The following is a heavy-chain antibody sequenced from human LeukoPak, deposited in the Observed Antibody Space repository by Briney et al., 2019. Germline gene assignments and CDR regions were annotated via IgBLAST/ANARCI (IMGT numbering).Heavy chain of an antibody. D-gene: IGHD3-22*01. J-gene: IGHJ4*02. V-gene: IGHV3-23*01. CDR3: ARDYYDSSGYYYDY. Sequence: PGASLRLSCAASGFTFSGYTMSWVRQAPEKGLEWVSAISATGDRTYYAESVKGRFTISRDNSKNTLYLQMNSLRAEDTALYYCARDYYDSSGYYYDYRGQGTLVTVSS. CDR1: GFTFSGYT. CDR2: ISATGDRT.